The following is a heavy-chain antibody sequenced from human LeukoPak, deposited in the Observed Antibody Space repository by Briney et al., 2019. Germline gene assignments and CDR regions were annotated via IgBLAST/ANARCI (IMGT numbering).Heavy chain of an antibody. CDR3: ASGRPNGFYYLDY. V-gene: IGHV4-59*01. D-gene: IGHD5-24*01. CDR1: GDSISSYY. Sequence: SETLSLTCTVSGDSISSYYWNWIRQPPGKGLEWIGYIYYSGNTNYNPSLKSRVTISVDTSKNQFSLKLSSVTAADTAVYYCASGRPNGFYYLDYWGQGTLVTVSS. CDR2: IYYSGNT. J-gene: IGHJ4*02.